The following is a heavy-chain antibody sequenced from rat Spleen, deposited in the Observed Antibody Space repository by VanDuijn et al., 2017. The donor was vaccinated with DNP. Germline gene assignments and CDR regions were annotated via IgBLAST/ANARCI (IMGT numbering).Heavy chain of an antibody. J-gene: IGHJ2*01. Sequence: EVQLVESGGGLVQPGRSLKLSCAASGFTFSDYNMAWVRQAPRKGLEWVTTIGYDGSTTYYRDSGKGRFTISRDNAKSTLQLQMNNLRSEDTATYYCARDAGGPFDYWGQGVMFTVSS. D-gene: IGHD1-11*01. CDR3: ARDAGGPFDY. CDR1: GFTFSDYN. V-gene: IGHV5-7*01. CDR2: IGYDGSTT.